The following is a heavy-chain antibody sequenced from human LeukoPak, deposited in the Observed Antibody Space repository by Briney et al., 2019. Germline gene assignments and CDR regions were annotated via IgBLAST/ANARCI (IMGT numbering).Heavy chain of an antibody. CDR3: ARAYDYVWGSYRYLFDY. V-gene: IGHV4-38-2*01. J-gene: IGHJ4*02. CDR1: GYSISSGYY. CDR2: TYHSGST. D-gene: IGHD3-16*02. Sequence: SSETLSLTCAVSGYSISSGYYWGWIRQPPGKGLEWIGSTYHSGSTYYNPSLKSRVTISVDTSKNQFSLKLSSVTAADTAVYYCARAYDYVWGSYRYLFDYWGQGTLVTVSS.